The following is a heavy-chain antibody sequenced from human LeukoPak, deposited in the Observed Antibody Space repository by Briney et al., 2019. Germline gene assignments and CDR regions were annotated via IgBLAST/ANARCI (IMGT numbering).Heavy chain of an antibody. J-gene: IGHJ4*02. Sequence: GGSLRLSCAASGFIFNTYWMTWVRQTPGKGLEWVANIKPDGGEKKYVDSVKGRFTISRDNADNSLSLQMNNLRADDTAVYYCARDSGWFRFECWGQGTLVTVSS. CDR1: GFIFNTYW. V-gene: IGHV3-7*03. CDR3: ARDSGWFRFEC. D-gene: IGHD6-19*01. CDR2: IKPDGGEK.